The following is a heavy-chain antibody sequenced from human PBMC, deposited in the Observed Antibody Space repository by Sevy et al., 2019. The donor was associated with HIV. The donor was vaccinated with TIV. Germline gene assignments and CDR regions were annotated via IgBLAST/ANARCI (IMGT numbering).Heavy chain of an antibody. V-gene: IGHV3-23*01. Sequence: GESLKISCAASGFTFFSHVMSWVRQAPGKGLEWVSGLSGSGGTTYYADSVKGRFSISRDNSKNKLYLQMSSLRIEDTAVYYCATGTTDSSISWVFHVWGQGTMVTVSS. J-gene: IGHJ3*01. CDR2: LSGSGGTT. D-gene: IGHD6-13*01. CDR3: ATGTTDSSISWVFHV. CDR1: GFTFFSHV.